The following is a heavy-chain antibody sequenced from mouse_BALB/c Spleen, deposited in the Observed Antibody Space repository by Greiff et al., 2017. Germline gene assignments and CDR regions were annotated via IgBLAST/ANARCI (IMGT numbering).Heavy chain of an antibody. CDR2: ISYDGSN. D-gene: IGHD2-4*01. V-gene: IGHV3-6*02. CDR3: AREDDYDEGSAY. J-gene: IGHJ3*01. CDR1: GYSITSGYY. Sequence: EVQLQQSGPGLVKPSQSLSLTCSVTGYSITSGYYWNWIRQFPGNKLEWMGYISYDGSNNYNPSLKNRISITRDTSKNQFFLKLNSVTTEDTATYYCAREDDYDEGSAYWGQGTLVTVSA.